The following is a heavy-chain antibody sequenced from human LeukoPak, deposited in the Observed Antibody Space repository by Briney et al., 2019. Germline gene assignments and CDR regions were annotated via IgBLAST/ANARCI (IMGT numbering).Heavy chain of an antibody. CDR1: GFTFSSCA. J-gene: IGHJ4*02. CDR2: ISGSGGST. CDR3: AKVSGGSGWYDFDY. V-gene: IGHV3-23*01. D-gene: IGHD6-19*01. Sequence: GGSLRLSCAASGFTFSSCAMSWVRQAPGKGLEWVSAISGSGGSTYYADSVKGRFTISRDNSKNTLYLQMNSLRAEDTAVYYCAKVSGGSGWYDFDYWGQGTLVTVSS.